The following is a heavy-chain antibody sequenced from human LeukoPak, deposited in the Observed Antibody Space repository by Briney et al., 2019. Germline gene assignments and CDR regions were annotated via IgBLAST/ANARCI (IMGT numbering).Heavy chain of an antibody. V-gene: IGHV3-23*01. CDR1: GFTFSSYA. D-gene: IGHD3-22*01. Sequence: PGGSLRLSCAASGFTFSSYAMSWVRQAPGKGLEWVSAISGSGGSTYYADSVKGRFTISRDNSKNTLYLQMNSLRAEDTAVYYCARGLRLGYYDSRGYYYGMDVWGQGTTVTVSS. J-gene: IGHJ6*02. CDR3: ARGLRLGYYDSRGYYYGMDV. CDR2: ISGSGGST.